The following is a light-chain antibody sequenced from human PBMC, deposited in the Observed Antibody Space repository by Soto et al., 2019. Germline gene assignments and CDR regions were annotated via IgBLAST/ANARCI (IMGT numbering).Light chain of an antibody. Sequence: IVLTQSRGSLSLSPGGSATVSCRASRSVSTRYLAWYQQNPGQAPGPLLYGASRRPPAIRDRSTGRGSGKDYTLTISHLELADFAVYDCKRYGSSPRPFGQGTKVDIK. CDR1: RSVSTRY. J-gene: IGKJ1*01. V-gene: IGKV3-20*01. CDR2: GAS. CDR3: KRYGSSPRP.